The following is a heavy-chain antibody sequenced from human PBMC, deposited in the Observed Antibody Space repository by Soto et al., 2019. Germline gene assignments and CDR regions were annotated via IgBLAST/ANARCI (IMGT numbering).Heavy chain of an antibody. D-gene: IGHD6-19*01. V-gene: IGHV3-21*01. Sequence: SVKGRFTISRDNAKNSLYLQMNSLRAEDTAVYYCARDSTGHSSGQTFDYWGQGTLVTVSS. J-gene: IGHJ4*02. CDR3: ARDSTGHSSGQTFDY.